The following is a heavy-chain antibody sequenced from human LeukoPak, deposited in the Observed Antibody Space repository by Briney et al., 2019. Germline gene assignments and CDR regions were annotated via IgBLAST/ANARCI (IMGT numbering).Heavy chain of an antibody. CDR3: ARGYYSSNWYTY. CDR1: GGSFSGYY. V-gene: IGHV4-34*01. D-gene: IGHD6-13*01. J-gene: IGHJ4*02. CDR2: INHSGST. Sequence: PSETLSLACAVYGGSFSGYYWSWIRQPPGKGLEWIGEINHSGSTNYNPSLKSRVTISVDTSKNQFSLKLSSVTAADTAVYYCARGYYSSNWYTYWGQGTLVTVSS.